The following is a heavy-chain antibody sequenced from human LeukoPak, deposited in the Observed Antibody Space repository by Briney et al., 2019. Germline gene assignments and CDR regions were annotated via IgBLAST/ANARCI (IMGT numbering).Heavy chain of an antibody. CDR3: ARDYFSDYVFDF. Sequence: ASVKVSCKASGYTFTSYGISWVRQAPGQGLEWMGFTSADNGHTNYVQEFQGRVTMTTDTSTNTAYMELRSLRFDDTAMYYCARDYFSDYVFDFWGQGTLITVSS. D-gene: IGHD3-10*02. CDR1: GYTFTSYG. J-gene: IGHJ4*02. CDR2: TSADNGHT. V-gene: IGHV1-18*01.